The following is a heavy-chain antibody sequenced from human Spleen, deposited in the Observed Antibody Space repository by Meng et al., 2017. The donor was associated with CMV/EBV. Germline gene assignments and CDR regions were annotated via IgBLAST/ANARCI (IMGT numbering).Heavy chain of an antibody. CDR1: GGTISSSSYY. Sequence: GSLRLSCTVSGGTISSSSYYWGWIRQPPGKGLEWIANIFYSGSTYYNPSLKNRVTMLVDTSKSQFSLRLSSLTAADTAVYYCASLYSSAWFSIDNWGQGALVTVSS. J-gene: IGHJ4*02. V-gene: IGHV4-39*07. CDR2: IFYSGST. CDR3: ASLYSSAWFSIDN. D-gene: IGHD6-19*01.